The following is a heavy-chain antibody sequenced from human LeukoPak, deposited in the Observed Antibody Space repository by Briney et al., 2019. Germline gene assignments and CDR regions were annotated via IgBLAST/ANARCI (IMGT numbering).Heavy chain of an antibody. CDR3: ARALYNRGWYPDYFDS. D-gene: IGHD6-19*01. V-gene: IGHV3-7*01. CDR2: IKRDGSDK. J-gene: IGHJ4*02. Sequence: GGSLRLSCAASGFSFSSYWMTWVRQAPGKGLEWVANIKRDGSDKYYVGSVEGRFTISRDNDKNSLYLQMSSLRAEDTAIYYCARALYNRGWYPDYFDSWGQGALVTVSS. CDR1: GFSFSSYW.